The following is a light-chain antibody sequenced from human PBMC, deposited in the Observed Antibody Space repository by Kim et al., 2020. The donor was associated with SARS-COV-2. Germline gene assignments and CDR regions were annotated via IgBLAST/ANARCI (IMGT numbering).Light chain of an antibody. CDR2: QDS. Sequence: VDMAPGQTASITCSGDKLGDQYASWYQQKPGQSPVLVIYQDSKRPSGIPERFSGSNSGNTATLTISGTQAMDEANYYCQAWDTNVVFGGGTQLTVL. CDR3: QAWDTNVV. CDR1: KLGDQY. V-gene: IGLV3-1*01. J-gene: IGLJ2*01.